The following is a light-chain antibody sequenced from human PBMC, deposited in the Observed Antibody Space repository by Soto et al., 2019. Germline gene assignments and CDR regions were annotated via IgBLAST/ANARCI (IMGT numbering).Light chain of an antibody. CDR1: SSDVGGYNY. CDR3: SSYTSSSTVV. V-gene: IGLV2-14*01. CDR2: EVS. Sequence: QSALTQPASLSGSPGQSITISCTGTSSDVGGYNYVSWYQQHPGKAPKLMIYEVSNRPSGVSNRFSGSKSGITASLTISGLHAEDEADYSCSSYTSSSTVVFGGGTQLTVL. J-gene: IGLJ2*01.